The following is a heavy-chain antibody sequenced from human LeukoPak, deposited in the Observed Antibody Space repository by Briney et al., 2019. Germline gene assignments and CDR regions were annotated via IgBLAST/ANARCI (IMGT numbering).Heavy chain of an antibody. J-gene: IGHJ4*02. CDR2: INPSGGST. Sequence: ASVKVSCKASGYTFTSYYMHWVRQAPGQGLEWMGIINPSGGSTSYAQKFQGRVTMTRDMSTNTVYMELSSLRSEDTAVYYCAREGGSYRSFDYWGQGTLVTVSS. D-gene: IGHD1-26*01. CDR1: GYTFTSYY. CDR3: AREGGSYRSFDY. V-gene: IGHV1-46*01.